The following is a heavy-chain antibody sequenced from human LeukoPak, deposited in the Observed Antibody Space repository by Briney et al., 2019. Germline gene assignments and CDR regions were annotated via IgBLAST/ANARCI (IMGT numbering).Heavy chain of an antibody. CDR3: ARDAQRLVVPATNWFDP. V-gene: IGHV3-7*01. CDR1: GFTFSSYW. Sequence: GGSLRLSCAASGFTFSSYWMSWVRQAPGKGLEWVANIKQDGSEKYYVDSVKGRFTISRDNAKNSLYLQMNSLRAEDTAVYYCARDAQRLVVPATNWFDPWGQGTPVIVSS. CDR2: IKQDGSEK. D-gene: IGHD2-2*01. J-gene: IGHJ5*02.